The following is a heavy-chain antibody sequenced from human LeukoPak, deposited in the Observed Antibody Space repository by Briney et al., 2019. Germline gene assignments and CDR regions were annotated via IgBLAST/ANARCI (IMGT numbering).Heavy chain of an antibody. D-gene: IGHD6-19*01. CDR2: ISSSSYI. CDR3: ARARSSGWYRDY. Sequence: GGSLRLSCAASGFSFSSYSMNWVRQAPGKGLEWVSSISSSSYIYYADSVKGRFTISRDNAENSLYLQMNSLRAEDTAVYYCARARSSGWYRDYWGQGTLVTVSS. CDR1: GFSFSSYS. J-gene: IGHJ4*02. V-gene: IGHV3-21*01.